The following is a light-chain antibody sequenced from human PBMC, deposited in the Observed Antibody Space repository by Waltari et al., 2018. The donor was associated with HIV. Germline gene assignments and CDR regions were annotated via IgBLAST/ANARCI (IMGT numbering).Light chain of an antibody. J-gene: IGLJ2*01. CDR3: QSFDRLSALPI. V-gene: IGLV1-40*01. Sequence: QSALTQPPSVSGAPGQSVTISCTGLRSTNFGTTYDVHWYQHLPGTGPRLIIPTNTNRPSGVPDRFSASKSGTSASLTITGLQAEDEATYYCQSFDRLSALPIFGGGTMVTV. CDR2: TNT. CDR1: RSTNFGTTYD.